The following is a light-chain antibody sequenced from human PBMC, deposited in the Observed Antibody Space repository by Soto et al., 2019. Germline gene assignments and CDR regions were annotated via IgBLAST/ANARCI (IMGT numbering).Light chain of an antibody. Sequence: QLVLTQSPSASASLGASVKFTCTLSSGHSSYAIAWHQQQPEKGPRYLMKVNSDGSHRKGDGIPDRFSGSSSGAERYLTISSLQSEDEADYYCQTWGTGFHLVFGGGTQLTVL. J-gene: IGLJ2*01. CDR3: QTWGTGFHLV. V-gene: IGLV4-69*01. CDR1: SGHSSYA. CDR2: VNSDGSH.